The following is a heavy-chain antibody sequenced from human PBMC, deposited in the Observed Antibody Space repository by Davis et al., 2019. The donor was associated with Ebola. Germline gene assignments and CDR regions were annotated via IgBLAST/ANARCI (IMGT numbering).Heavy chain of an antibody. D-gene: IGHD1-1*01. V-gene: IGHV3-23*01. CDR3: AKSAGTPGWFGP. CDR2: FSGSGGNT. CDR1: GLPVSSSY. J-gene: IGHJ5*02. Sequence: GESLKIPFAASGLPVSSSYMSWVRQAPGKGLGWVSTFSGSGGNTYYADSVKGRFTISRDNSKNTLYMEMNRLGAEDTAQYYCAKSAGTPGWFGPWGQGTLVTVSS.